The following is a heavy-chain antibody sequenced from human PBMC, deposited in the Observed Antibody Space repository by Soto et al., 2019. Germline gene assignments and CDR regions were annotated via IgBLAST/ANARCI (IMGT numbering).Heavy chain of an antibody. CDR3: ARDTYYYDSSGYSNWFDP. D-gene: IGHD3-22*01. CDR2: IYYSGST. CDR1: GGSISSGDYY. J-gene: IGHJ5*02. Sequence: SETLSLTCTVSGGSISSGDYYWSWIRQPPGKGLEWIGYIYYSGSTYYNPSLKSRVTISVDTSKNQFSLKLSSVTAADTAVYYCARDTYYYDSSGYSNWFDPWGQGTLVTVSS. V-gene: IGHV4-30-4*01.